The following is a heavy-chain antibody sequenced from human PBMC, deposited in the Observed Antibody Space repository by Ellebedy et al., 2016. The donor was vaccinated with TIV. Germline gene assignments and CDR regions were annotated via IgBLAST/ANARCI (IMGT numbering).Heavy chain of an antibody. V-gene: IGHV3-23*01. CDR2: IGSSAYTT. CDR3: AKDVRYTTGWGGALDI. J-gene: IGHJ3*02. D-gene: IGHD2-8*02. CDR1: GFNFGGHA. Sequence: PGGSLRLSCAASGFNFGGHAMKWVRQAPGKGLEWVSSIGSSAYTTHYEDSVKGRFTISRDNSRNTLYLQMNSLRGEDTAVYFCAKDVRYTTGWGGALDIWGQGAMVTVSS.